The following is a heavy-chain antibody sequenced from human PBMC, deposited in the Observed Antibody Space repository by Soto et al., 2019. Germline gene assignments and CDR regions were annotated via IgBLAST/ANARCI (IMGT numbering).Heavy chain of an antibody. CDR3: ARRSSSSWYGY. CDR1: GGSISSSSFY. Sequence: QLQLQESGPGLVKPSKTLSLTCTVSGGSISSSSFYWGWIRQPPGKGLEWIGIIYYSGSTYYNPSLKSLVTIAVDTSKNQFSLKLSSVTAADTAVYYCARRSSSSWYGYWGQGTLVTVSS. J-gene: IGHJ4*02. V-gene: IGHV4-39*01. D-gene: IGHD6-13*01. CDR2: IYYSGST.